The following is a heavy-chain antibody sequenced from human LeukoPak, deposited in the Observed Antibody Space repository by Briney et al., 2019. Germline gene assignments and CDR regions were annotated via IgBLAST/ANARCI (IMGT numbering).Heavy chain of an antibody. CDR2: IYSGGST. Sequence: GGSLRLSCAASGFTVSSDYMSWVRQAPGKGLEWVSVIYSGGSTYYADSVKGRFTISRDKSKNTVYLQMNSLRFEDTAMCYCARNWFDPWGQGTLVTVSS. J-gene: IGHJ5*02. CDR1: GFTVSSDY. CDR3: ARNWFDP. V-gene: IGHV3-53*05.